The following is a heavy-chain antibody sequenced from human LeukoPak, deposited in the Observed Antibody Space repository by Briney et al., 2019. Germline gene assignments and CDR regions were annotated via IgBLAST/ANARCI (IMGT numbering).Heavy chain of an antibody. Sequence: SETLSLTCTVSGGSISSYYWSWIWHPPGKGLEWIGYIYYTGSTNYNPSLKSRVTISVDTSKNQFSLKLSSVTAADTAMYYCARARGGLLVQGFDHWGQGSLVTVSS. CDR1: GGSISSYY. J-gene: IGHJ4*02. CDR2: IYYTGST. CDR3: ARARGGLLVQGFDH. D-gene: IGHD3-10*01. V-gene: IGHV4-59*01.